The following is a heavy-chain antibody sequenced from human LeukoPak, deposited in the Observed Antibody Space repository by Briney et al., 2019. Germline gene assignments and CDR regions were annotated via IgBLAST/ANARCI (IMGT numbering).Heavy chain of an antibody. Sequence: SETLSLTCTVSRGSISSSSYYWCWILQPPGKGLERISRIYYIGSTYYTPSLKRRRIISGGTPKNKVPLKLSSVTAAATAAYYCARHQGIFGPDDAFDISGQGTMPTVSS. J-gene: IGHJ3*02. V-gene: IGHV4-39*01. CDR2: IYYIGST. CDR3: ARHQGIFGPDDAFDI. D-gene: IGHD3-3*01. CDR1: RGSISSSSYY.